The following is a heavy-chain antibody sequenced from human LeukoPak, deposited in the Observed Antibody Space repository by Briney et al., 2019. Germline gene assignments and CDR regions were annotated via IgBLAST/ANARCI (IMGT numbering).Heavy chain of an antibody. D-gene: IGHD6-6*01. Sequence: GGSLRLSCAASGFTFNDYAMHWVRQCPGKGLEWVSLISGDGSTTNYADSVKGRFTISRDNSKNSLYLQMNSLRTEDTALYYCAKDTLYSSSSLDYWGQGTLVTVSS. CDR1: GFTFNDYA. CDR2: ISGDGSTT. V-gene: IGHV3-43*02. CDR3: AKDTLYSSSSLDY. J-gene: IGHJ4*02.